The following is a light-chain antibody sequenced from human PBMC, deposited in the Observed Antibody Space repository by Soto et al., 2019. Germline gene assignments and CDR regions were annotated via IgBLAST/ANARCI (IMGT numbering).Light chain of an antibody. CDR1: QSVSSSY. CDR3: QQYGSSPRT. Sequence: EIVLTQSPGTLSLSPGERATLSCRASQSVSSSYLAWYQQRPGQAPRLLIYGGSSRATGIPDRFSGSGSGTDFTLTISRLEPEDFAVYYCQQYGSSPRTLGQGTKVDIK. V-gene: IGKV3-20*01. J-gene: IGKJ1*01. CDR2: GGS.